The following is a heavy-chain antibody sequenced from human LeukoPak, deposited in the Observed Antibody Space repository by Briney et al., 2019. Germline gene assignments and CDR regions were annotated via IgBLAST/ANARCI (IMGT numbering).Heavy chain of an antibody. J-gene: IGHJ6*02. CDR2: ISYDGSNK. D-gene: IGHD3-10*01. V-gene: IGHV3-30-3*01. Sequence: GGSLRLSCAASGFTFSSYAMHWVRQAPGKGLEWVAVISYDGSNKYYADSVKGRFTISRDNSKNTLYLQMNSLRAEDTAVYYCARDASGYYGMDVWGQGTTVTVSS. CDR3: ARDASGYYGMDV. CDR1: GFTFSSYA.